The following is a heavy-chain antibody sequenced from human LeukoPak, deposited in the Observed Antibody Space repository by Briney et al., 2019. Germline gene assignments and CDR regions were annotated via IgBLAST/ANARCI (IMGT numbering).Heavy chain of an antibody. CDR1: GYTFTSYG. CDR2: IIPILGIA. V-gene: IGHV1-69*04. CDR3: ARGASYSDHSNAFDI. D-gene: IGHD1-26*01. J-gene: IGHJ3*02. Sequence: ASVKVSCKASGYTFTSYGISWVRQAPGQGLEWMGRIIPILGIANYAQKFQGRVTITADKSTSTAYMELSSLRSEDTAVYYCARGASYSDHSNAFDIWGQGTMVTVSS.